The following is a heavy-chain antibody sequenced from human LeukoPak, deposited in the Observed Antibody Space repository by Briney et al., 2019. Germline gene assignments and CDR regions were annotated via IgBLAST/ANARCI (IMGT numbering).Heavy chain of an antibody. J-gene: IGHJ4*02. CDR1: GGSISSSSHY. V-gene: IGHV4-39*01. D-gene: IGHD2-8*02. CDR3: SRLPTDLLAFDY. Sequence: PSETLSPTCSVSGGSISSSSHYWGWIRQPPGKGLEWIGSIYYSGDTYYNPTLKSRVTISVDTSKNQFSLKLSSVTAADTAVYYCSRLPTDLLAFDYWGQGTLVTVSS. CDR2: IYYSGDT.